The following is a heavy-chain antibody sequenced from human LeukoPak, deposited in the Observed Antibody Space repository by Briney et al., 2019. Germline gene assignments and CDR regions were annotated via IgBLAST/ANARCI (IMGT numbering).Heavy chain of an antibody. CDR3: ARDQVGHIVVVTAITY. Sequence: GGSLRLSCAASGFTFSSYAMHWVRQAPGKGLEWVAAISYDGSNKYYADSVRGRFTISRDNPKNTLYLQMNSLRAEDTAVYYCARDQVGHIVVVTAITYWGQGTLVTVSP. CDR2: ISYDGSNK. D-gene: IGHD2-21*02. J-gene: IGHJ4*02. V-gene: IGHV3-30-3*01. CDR1: GFTFSSYA.